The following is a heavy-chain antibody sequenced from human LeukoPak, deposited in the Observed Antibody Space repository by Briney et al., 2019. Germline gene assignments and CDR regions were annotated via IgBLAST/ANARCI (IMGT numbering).Heavy chain of an antibody. CDR2: IYYSGRT. J-gene: IGHJ4*02. D-gene: IGHD6-19*01. CDR3: ARDRGSGWFPDDY. Sequence: SETLSLTCTVSGGSISSYYWSWIRQPPGKGLEWIGYIYYSGRTKYNPSLKGRVTISVDTSKNQFSLKLSSVTAADTAVYYCARDRGSGWFPDDYWGQGTLVTVAS. V-gene: IGHV4-59*12. CDR1: GGSISSYY.